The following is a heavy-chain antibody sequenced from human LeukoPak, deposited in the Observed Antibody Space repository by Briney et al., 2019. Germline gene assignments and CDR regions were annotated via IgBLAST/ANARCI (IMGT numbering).Heavy chain of an antibody. J-gene: IGHJ4*02. Sequence: ASVKVSCKASGGTFSSYAISWVRQAPGQGLEWMGGIIPIFGTANYAQKFQGRGTITADKSTSTAYMELSSLRSEDTAVYYCASSSQYYYGSGSAIFDYWGQGTLVTVSS. CDR1: GGTFSSYA. V-gene: IGHV1-69*06. CDR3: ASSSQYYYGSGSAIFDY. CDR2: IIPIFGTA. D-gene: IGHD3-10*01.